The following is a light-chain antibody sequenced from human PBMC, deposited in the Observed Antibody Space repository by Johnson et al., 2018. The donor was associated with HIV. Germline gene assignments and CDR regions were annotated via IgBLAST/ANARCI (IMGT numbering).Light chain of an antibody. CDR1: SSNIGNNY. J-gene: IGLJ1*01. V-gene: IGLV1-51*02. Sequence: QSVLTQPPSVSAAPGQKVTISCSGSSSNIGNNYVSWYQQLPGTAPKLLIYENNKRPSGIPDRFSGSKSGTSATLAITGLQTGDEADYYCGTCDTSLSAGYVFGTGTKVTVL. CDR3: GTCDTSLSAGYV. CDR2: ENN.